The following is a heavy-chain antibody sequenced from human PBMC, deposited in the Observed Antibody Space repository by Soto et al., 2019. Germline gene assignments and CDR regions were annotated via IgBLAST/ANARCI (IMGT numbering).Heavy chain of an antibody. D-gene: IGHD3-3*01. J-gene: IGHJ6*02. CDR2: MNPNSGNT. CDR3: ARGLTIFGVVNYYYYGMDV. Sequence: ASVKVSCKASGYTFTSYDINWVRQATGQGLEWMGWMNPNSGNTGYAQKFQGRVTMTRNTSISTAYMELSSLRSEDTAVYYCARGLTIFGVVNYYYYGMDVWGQGTTVTVSS. V-gene: IGHV1-8*01. CDR1: GYTFTSYD.